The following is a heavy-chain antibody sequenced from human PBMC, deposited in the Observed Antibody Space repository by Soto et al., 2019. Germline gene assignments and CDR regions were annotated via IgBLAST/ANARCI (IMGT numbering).Heavy chain of an antibody. J-gene: IGHJ3*02. CDR2: INSDGSST. D-gene: IGHD5-18*01. CDR1: GVTLCISV. CDR3: VRGQGYNIAFDI. V-gene: IGHV3-74*01. Sequence: HWGSIELACASCGVTLCISVVAGSCKAPGKGLVWVSRINSDGSSTRYADSAKGRFTISRDNAKNTLYLQMNSLRAEDTAVYYCVRGQGYNIAFDIWGQGTMVTVSS.